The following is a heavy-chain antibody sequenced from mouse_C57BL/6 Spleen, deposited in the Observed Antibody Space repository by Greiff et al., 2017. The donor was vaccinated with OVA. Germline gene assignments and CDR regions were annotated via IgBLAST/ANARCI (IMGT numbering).Heavy chain of an antibody. CDR2: ISYDGSN. CDR3: ARDDDYDPYFDD. J-gene: IGHJ2*01. Sequence: EVQLQESGPGLVKPSQSLSLTCSVTGYSITSGYYWNWIRQFPGNKLEWMGYISYDGSNNYNPTLKNRISITRDTSKNQFFLKLNSVTTEDTATYYCARDDDYDPYFDDWGKGTTLTVAS. D-gene: IGHD2-4*01. V-gene: IGHV3-6*01. CDR1: GYSITSGYY.